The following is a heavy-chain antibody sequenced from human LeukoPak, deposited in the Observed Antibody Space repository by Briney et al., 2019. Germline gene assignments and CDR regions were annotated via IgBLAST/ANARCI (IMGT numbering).Heavy chain of an antibody. D-gene: IGHD3-22*01. CDR1: GFTFSNYW. CDR3: VRSAFHAGSGNYYDY. J-gene: IGHJ4*02. Sequence: PGGSLRLSCAASGFTFSNYWIHWVRQAPGKGLVWVSRIDNAGSITTYADSEKGRFTISRDNAENTLYLQMNSLRVEDTAVYYCVRSAFHAGSGNYYDYWGQGTLVTVSS. CDR2: IDNAGSIT. V-gene: IGHV3-74*03.